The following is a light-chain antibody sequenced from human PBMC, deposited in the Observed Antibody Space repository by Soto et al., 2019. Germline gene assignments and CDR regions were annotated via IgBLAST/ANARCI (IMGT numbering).Light chain of an antibody. CDR3: ASFASDGTYV. CDR2: DVT. V-gene: IGLV2-14*01. Sequence: QSALTQPASVSGSPRQSITISCTGTNSDVGGYNAVSWYQQYPDKAPKLMIYDVTNRPSGASTRFSGSKSGNTASLTISGLQAEDEADYYCASFASDGTYVLGTGTKVTVL. CDR1: NSDVGGYNA. J-gene: IGLJ1*01.